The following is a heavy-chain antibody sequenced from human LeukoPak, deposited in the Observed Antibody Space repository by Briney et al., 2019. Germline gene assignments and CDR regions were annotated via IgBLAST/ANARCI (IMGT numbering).Heavy chain of an antibody. CDR1: GSTWRSGG. CDR2: IKPDGSAT. CDR3: ARIGDGYGDYFDY. Sequence: GGPLRLSCPASGSTWRSGGMTCPRKPPKKGREWVANIKPDGSATAYVDSVKGRFTISRDNAKNSLSLQMNSLRPEDTAVYYCARIGDGYGDYFDYWGQGTLVTVSS. D-gene: IGHD5-24*01. J-gene: IGHJ4*02. V-gene: IGHV3-7*01.